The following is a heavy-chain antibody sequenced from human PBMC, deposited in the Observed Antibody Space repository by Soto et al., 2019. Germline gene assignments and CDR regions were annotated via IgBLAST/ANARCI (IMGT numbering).Heavy chain of an antibody. Sequence: TSETLSLTCTVSGGSISSGGYYWSWIRQHPGKGLEWIGYIYNSGSTYYNPSLKSRVTISVDTSKNQFSLKLSSVTAADTAVYCCATTNMITFGVFNAFDIWGQGTMVTVSS. D-gene: IGHD3-16*01. J-gene: IGHJ3*02. V-gene: IGHV4-31*03. CDR3: ATTNMITFGVFNAFDI. CDR2: IYNSGST. CDR1: GGSISSGGYY.